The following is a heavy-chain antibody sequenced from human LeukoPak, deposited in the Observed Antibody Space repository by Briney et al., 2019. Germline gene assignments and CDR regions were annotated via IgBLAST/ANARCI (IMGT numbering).Heavy chain of an antibody. CDR3: ARDITSISNGEFAY. J-gene: IGHJ4*02. Sequence: ASVKVSCKASGYTFAGYFIHWVRHGPGQGLESVGRVNPNSGDTEYAPKFQGWVTMTRDTSISTAYVEVSRLISDDTALYYCARDITSISNGEFAYWGQGTLVIVSS. D-gene: IGHD2-8*01. V-gene: IGHV1-2*04. CDR2: VNPNSGDT. CDR1: GYTFAGYF.